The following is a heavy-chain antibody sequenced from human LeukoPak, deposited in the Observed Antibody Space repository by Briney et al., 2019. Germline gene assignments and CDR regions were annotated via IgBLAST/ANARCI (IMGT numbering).Heavy chain of an antibody. V-gene: IGHV3-30*04. CDR2: ISYDGSNK. CDR3: ARQEGSGWYSLGFDY. D-gene: IGHD6-19*01. J-gene: IGHJ4*02. CDR1: GFTFSSYA. Sequence: SGGSLRLSCAASGFTFSSYAMHWVRQAPGKGLEWVAVISYDGSNKYYADSVKGRFTISRDNSKNTLYLQMNSLRAEDTAVYYCARQEGSGWYSLGFDYWGQGTLVTVSS.